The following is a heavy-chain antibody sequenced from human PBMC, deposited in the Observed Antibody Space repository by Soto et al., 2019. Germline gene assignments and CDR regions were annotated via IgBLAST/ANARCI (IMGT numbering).Heavy chain of an antibody. J-gene: IGHJ4*02. CDR1: GFTFSSYA. Sequence: EVQLLESGGGLVQPGGSLRLSCAASGFTFSSYAMSWVRQAPGKGLEWVSGIGGSGAGTNYADSVKGRFTLSRDNSKKPLYVAMGRLGAEDTAVSYRGRGGGIAVAGTHLDYWGQGTLVTVSS. CDR2: IGGSGAGT. CDR3: GRGGGIAVAGTHLDY. V-gene: IGHV3-23*01. D-gene: IGHD6-19*01.